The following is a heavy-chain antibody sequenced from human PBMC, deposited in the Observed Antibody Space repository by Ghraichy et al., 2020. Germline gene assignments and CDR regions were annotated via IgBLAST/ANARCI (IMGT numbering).Heavy chain of an antibody. CDR2: LSGDGVAT. CDR1: GFSFARYA. D-gene: IGHD3-22*01. Sequence: GGSLRLSCAVSGFSFARYAMTWVRQAPGKGLEWVSSLSGDGVATYYADSVKGRFAISRDNSKNTVYLMMNRLRAEDTALYYCTVYDLSCVYFGYWGQGTPVTVSS. V-gene: IGHV3-23*01. CDR3: TVYDLSCVYFGY. J-gene: IGHJ4*02.